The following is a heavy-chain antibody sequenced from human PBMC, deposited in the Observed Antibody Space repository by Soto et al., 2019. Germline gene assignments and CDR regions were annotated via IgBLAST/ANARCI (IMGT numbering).Heavy chain of an antibody. D-gene: IGHD4-17*01. CDR3: ARDKPVTTWCAFDI. CDR2: IIPILGIA. CDR1: GGTFSSYT. V-gene: IGHV1-69*08. J-gene: IGHJ3*02. Sequence: QVQLVQSGAEVKKPGSSVKVSCKASGGTFSSYTISWVRQAPGQGLEWMGRIIPILGIANYAQKFQGRVTITADKSTRTAYMELSSLRSEDTAVYYCARDKPVTTWCAFDIWGQGTMVTVSS.